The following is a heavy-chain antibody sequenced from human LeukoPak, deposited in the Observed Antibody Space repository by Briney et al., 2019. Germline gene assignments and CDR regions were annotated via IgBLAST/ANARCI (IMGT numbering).Heavy chain of an antibody. CDR2: ISSSSSYI. J-gene: IGHJ6*03. CDR1: GFTFSSYS. D-gene: IGHD3-3*01. V-gene: IGHV3-21*01. Sequence: GGSLRLSCAASGFTFSSYSMNWVRQAPGKGREWVSSISSSSSYIYYAASVKGRFTISRDNAKNSLYLQMNSLRSEDTAVYYCARDFIPLYYDLWSGYYRPFYYMDVWGKGTTVTVSS. CDR3: ARDFIPLYYDLWSGYYRPFYYMDV.